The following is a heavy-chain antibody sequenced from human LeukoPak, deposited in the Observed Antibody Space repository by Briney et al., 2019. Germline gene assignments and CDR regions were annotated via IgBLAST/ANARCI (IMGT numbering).Heavy chain of an antibody. CDR3: ATNTSSWSFDY. D-gene: IGHD6-13*01. J-gene: IGHJ4*02. CDR2: ISSSGAGT. Sequence: GGSLRPSCAASGFTFSSYAMSWVRQAPGKGLEWVSAISSSGAGTYYADSVKGRFTISRDNSKNTLYLQMHSLRAEGTAVYYCATNTSSWSFDYWGQGTLVTVSS. V-gene: IGHV3-23*01. CDR1: GFTFSSYA.